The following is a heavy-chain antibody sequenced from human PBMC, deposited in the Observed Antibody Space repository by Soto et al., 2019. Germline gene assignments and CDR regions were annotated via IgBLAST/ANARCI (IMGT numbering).Heavy chain of an antibody. J-gene: IGHJ4*02. CDR2: ISHDGANK. Sequence: QVQLVDSGGGVVQPERSLRLSCTTSTFVFSVYSLHWVRQAPGKGLEWVALISHDGANKYYADSVKGRFTISRDNSKDTLYMQLNSLRPEDTAVYFCARDKDKYEFWGCTLDSWGQGTLVTVSA. V-gene: IGHV3-30-3*01. CDR1: TFVFSVYS. CDR3: ARDKDKYEFWGCTLDS. D-gene: IGHD3-3*01.